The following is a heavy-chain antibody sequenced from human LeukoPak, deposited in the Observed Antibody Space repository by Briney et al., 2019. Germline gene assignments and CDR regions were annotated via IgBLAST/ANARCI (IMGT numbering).Heavy chain of an antibody. CDR1: GSSFTNYW. J-gene: IGHJ3*02. V-gene: IGHV5-51*01. CDR2: MYPGDSDT. Sequence: GESLKISCQGSGSSFTNYWIGWVRQLPGKGLEWMGIMYPGDSDTRYSPSFQGQVTISADKSIDTAYLEWSSLKASDTAMYFCARQAFYFDSSGYPDVFDIWGQGTMVTVSS. CDR3: ARQAFYFDSSGYPDVFDI. D-gene: IGHD3-22*01.